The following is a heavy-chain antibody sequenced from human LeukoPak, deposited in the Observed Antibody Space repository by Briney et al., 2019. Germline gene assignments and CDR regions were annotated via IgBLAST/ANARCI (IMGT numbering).Heavy chain of an antibody. D-gene: IGHD5-24*01. J-gene: IGHJ3*02. CDR2: ITPSGGST. CDR1: GYTFTSYY. Sequence: ASVKVSCKASGYTFTSYYMHWVRQAPGQGLEWMVIITPSGGSTSYAQKFQGRVTMTRDRSTSTVYMELNSLRSKDTAVYYCASSRDGYNYFDAFDIWGQGTMVTISS. V-gene: IGHV1-46*01. CDR3: ASSRDGYNYFDAFDI.